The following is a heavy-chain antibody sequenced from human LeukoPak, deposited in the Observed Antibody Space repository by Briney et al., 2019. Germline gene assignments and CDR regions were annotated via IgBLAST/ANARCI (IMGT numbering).Heavy chain of an antibody. CDR2: IYYSGST. J-gene: IGHJ5*02. CDR1: GGSISSSSYC. D-gene: IGHD4-17*01. V-gene: IGHV4-39*01. CDR3: ARQEDGDSSWFYL. Sequence: SETLSLTCTVSGGSISSSSYCWGWLRQPPGKGLEWFGSIYYSGSTYYNPSLKSRVTISVDTYKNQFSLTLSSVTAADPAVYYCARQEDGDSSWFYLWGQGTLVTVSS.